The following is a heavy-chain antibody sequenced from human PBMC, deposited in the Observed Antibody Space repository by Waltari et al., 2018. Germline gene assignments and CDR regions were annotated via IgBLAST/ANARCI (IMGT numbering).Heavy chain of an antibody. D-gene: IGHD2-2*01. V-gene: IGHV3-7*03. CDR2: IKYDGSAT. CDR1: GFNCAAYW. Sequence: EVQLMESGGGLVQPGGSLRLSCAASGFNCAAYWRTWVRLAPGKGLEWVANIKYDGSATYHADSVNGRFAISRDNAHNSLYLQMNSVIADDTAIYFCARGSTGYVRVWDSWGQGTMVTVSS. CDR3: ARGSTGYVRVWDS. J-gene: IGHJ4*02.